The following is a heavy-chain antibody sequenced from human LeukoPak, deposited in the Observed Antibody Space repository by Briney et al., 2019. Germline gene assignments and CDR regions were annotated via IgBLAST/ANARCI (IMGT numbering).Heavy chain of an antibody. D-gene: IGHD3-22*01. V-gene: IGHV3-20*04. J-gene: IGHJ3*02. CDR2: INWNGGST. CDR1: GFTFDDYG. CDR3: ARDGLYDSSGYYPTDAFDI. Sequence: PGGSLRLSCAASGFTFDDYGMSWVRQAPGKGLEWVSGINWNGGSTGYADSVKGRFTISRDNAKNSLYLQMNSLRAEDTALYYCARDGLYDSSGYYPTDAFDIWGQGTMVTVSS.